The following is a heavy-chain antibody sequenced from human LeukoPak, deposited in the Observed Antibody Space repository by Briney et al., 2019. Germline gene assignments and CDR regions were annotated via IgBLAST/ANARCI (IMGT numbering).Heavy chain of an antibody. CDR2: IYYSGST. V-gene: IGHV4-59*01. CDR1: GGSISSYY. J-gene: IGHJ4*02. Sequence: SETLSLTCTVSGGSISSYYWSWIRQPPGKGLEWIGYIYYSGSTNCNPPLKSRVTISVDTSKNQFSLSLRSVTAADTAVYYCARADTLVDYWGQGTRVIVSS. CDR3: ARADTLVDY.